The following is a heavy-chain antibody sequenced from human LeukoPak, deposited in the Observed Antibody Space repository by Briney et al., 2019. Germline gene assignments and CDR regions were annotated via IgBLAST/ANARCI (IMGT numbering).Heavy chain of an antibody. V-gene: IGHV4-39*01. CDR3: ARLGGYCNGAGCPGSDY. D-gene: IGHD2-15*01. Sequence: SETLSLTCTVSGGSIRSSSNYWGWVRQPPGKGLEWIANIYYTGCTYYNPSLKSRVTISVDTSRNQFSLKLNSVTAADTAVYYCARLGGYCNGAGCPGSDYWGQGTLVTVSS. CDR1: GGSIRSSSNY. J-gene: IGHJ4*02. CDR2: IYYTGCT.